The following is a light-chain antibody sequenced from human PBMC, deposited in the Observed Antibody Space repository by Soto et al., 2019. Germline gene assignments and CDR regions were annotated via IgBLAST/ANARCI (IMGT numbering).Light chain of an antibody. V-gene: IGKV1-5*01. CDR2: DVS. J-gene: IGKJ1*01. CDR3: QQYNDYSAT. CDR1: QKSSPW. Sequence: DIEMVQSPSALSASVGDTVTITCRASQKSSPWLAWYQQKPGQAPKLLMYDVSSLKRGVPSRFSGSGSGTEFTLTISSLQPDDFETYYCQQYNDYSATFGERTKGDIX.